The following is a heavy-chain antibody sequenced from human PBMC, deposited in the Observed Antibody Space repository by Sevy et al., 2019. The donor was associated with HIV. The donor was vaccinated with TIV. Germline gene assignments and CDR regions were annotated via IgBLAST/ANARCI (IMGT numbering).Heavy chain of an antibody. Sequence: SETLSLTCTVSGDSISSSTYHWGWIRQSPGKGLEWIRNIYYSGNTNYNPSLTSRATISVDTSKNQFSLNLTSVTAADTAVYYCARVVDFWSGYLDYWGQGTLVTVSS. J-gene: IGHJ4*01. CDR2: IYYSGNT. V-gene: IGHV4-39*01. CDR3: ARVVDFWSGYLDY. D-gene: IGHD3-3*01. CDR1: GDSISSSTYH.